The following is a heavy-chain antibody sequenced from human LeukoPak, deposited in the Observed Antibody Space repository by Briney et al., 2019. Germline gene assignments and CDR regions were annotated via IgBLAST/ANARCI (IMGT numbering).Heavy chain of an antibody. J-gene: IGHJ4*02. CDR3: AKEELLEWLLSTLYFDY. D-gene: IGHD3-3*01. Sequence: SGGSLRLSCTASGFTFGDYAMSWVRQAPGKGLEWVSAISGSGGSTYYADSVKGRFTISRDNSKNTLYLQMNSLRAEDTAVYYCAKEELLEWLLSTLYFDYWGQGTLVTVSS. CDR2: ISGSGGST. V-gene: IGHV3-23*01. CDR1: GFTFGDYA.